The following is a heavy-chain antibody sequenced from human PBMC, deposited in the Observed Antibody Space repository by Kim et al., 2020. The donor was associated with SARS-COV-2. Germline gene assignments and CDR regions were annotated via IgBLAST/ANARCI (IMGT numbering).Heavy chain of an antibody. J-gene: IGHJ4*02. CDR2: TFYGSKWYD. D-gene: IGHD3-10*01. Sequence: SQTLSLTCAISGDSVTSNSVAWNWIRQSPSRGLEWLGKTFYGSKWYDEYAGSVKSRITISPDTSKNQLSLHLNSVTPDDTAVYYCARSRRGSFDYWGQGTLVTVSS. V-gene: IGHV6-1*01. CDR1: GDSVTSNSVA. CDR3: ARSRRGSFDY.